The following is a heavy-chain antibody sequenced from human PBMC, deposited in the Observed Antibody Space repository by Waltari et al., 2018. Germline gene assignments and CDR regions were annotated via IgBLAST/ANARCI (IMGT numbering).Heavy chain of an antibody. D-gene: IGHD1-1*01. CDR3: AKSGDNYVVYFDS. CDR2: ISDNSGST. V-gene: IGHV3-23*01. CDR1: GFTFSRFA. Sequence: EVRLLESGGGSVQPGGSLRLSCVGSGFTFSRFAMSWVRQAPGKGLGWVPGISDNSGSTYYADSVKGRFTISRDNFKNTLFLDLNSLRAEDTAAYYCAKSGDNYVVYFDSWGQGSLVSVSS. J-gene: IGHJ4*02.